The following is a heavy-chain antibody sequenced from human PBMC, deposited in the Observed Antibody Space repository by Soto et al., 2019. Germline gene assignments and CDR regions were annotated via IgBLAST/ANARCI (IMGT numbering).Heavy chain of an antibody. CDR2: YFHGGRT. V-gene: IGHV4-59*12. D-gene: IGHD3-10*01. Sequence: SEALSVGCNFSIVPISEYSWGWVRQSPGKGLEWIGNYFHGGRTMYNPSLKSRVTISVDASKNLFSLELSSVTAADTSVYHCARGGSMIRGRNFFDAWGQGVPVTVS. CDR3: ARGGSMIRGRNFFDA. CDR1: IVPISEYS. J-gene: IGHJ4*02.